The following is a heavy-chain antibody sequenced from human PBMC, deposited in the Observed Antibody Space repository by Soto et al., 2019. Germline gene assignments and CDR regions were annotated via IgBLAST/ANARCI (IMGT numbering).Heavy chain of an antibody. D-gene: IGHD3-10*01. V-gene: IGHV4-4*02. Sequence: QVQLQESGPGLVKPSGTLSLTCAVSGGSISSSNWWSWVRQPPGKGLEWIGEIYHSGSTNYNPFLKSRVTISVDKSKNQFSLKLSSVTAADTAVYYCARSGGELLWFGEFGYGMDVWGQGTTVTVSS. CDR3: ARSGGELLWFGEFGYGMDV. CDR1: GGSISSSNW. J-gene: IGHJ6*02. CDR2: IYHSGST.